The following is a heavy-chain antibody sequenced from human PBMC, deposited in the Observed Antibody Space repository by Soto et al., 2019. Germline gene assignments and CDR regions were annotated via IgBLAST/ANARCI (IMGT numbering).Heavy chain of an antibody. CDR3: ATVKCGGDCYFPFLHYAMDV. V-gene: IGHV3-30-3*01. CDR1: GFTFSNYA. Sequence: QVQLVESGGGVVQPGRSLRLSCAASGFTFSNYAMHWVRQSPGKGLEWVAVISYDGSDRYYADSVRGRFTISRDNSKNTAYLQMNSLRPEDTAMYYCATVKCGGDCYFPFLHYAMDVWGQGTTVTVSS. CDR2: ISYDGSDR. D-gene: IGHD2-21*02. J-gene: IGHJ6*02.